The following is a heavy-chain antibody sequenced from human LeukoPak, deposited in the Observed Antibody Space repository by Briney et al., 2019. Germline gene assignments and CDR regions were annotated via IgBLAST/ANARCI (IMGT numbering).Heavy chain of an antibody. V-gene: IGHV3-7*01. CDR3: VRDGGVSGYDLLDY. J-gene: IGHJ4*02. Sequence: GGSLRLSCAASGFSFSNYWMTWVRQAPGKGLEWVAHINQDGSEEHYMDSVKARFTISRDNAKNSLSLQMDSLRAEDTAVYYCVRDGGVSGYDLLDYWGQGTLVTVSS. CDR1: GFSFSNYW. D-gene: IGHD5-12*01. CDR2: INQDGSEE.